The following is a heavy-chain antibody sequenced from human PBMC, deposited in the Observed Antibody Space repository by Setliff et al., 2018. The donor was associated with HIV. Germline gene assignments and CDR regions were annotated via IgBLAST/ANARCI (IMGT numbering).Heavy chain of an antibody. J-gene: IGHJ5*02. Sequence: SQTLSLTCAVSGVSISSSNWWSWVRQPPGKGLEWIGEIYFNLQTNYNPAFKSRVSMGLDNAKHQFSLRLTSVTAADTAIYYCTRDWRAYGLMGSWGQGMLVTVSS. CDR1: GVSISSSNW. V-gene: IGHV4-4*02. D-gene: IGHD4-17*01. CDR3: TRDWRAYGLMGS. CDR2: IYFNLQT.